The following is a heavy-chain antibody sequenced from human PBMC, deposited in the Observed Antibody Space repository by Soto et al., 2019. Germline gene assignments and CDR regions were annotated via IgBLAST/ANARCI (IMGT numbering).Heavy chain of an antibody. CDR3: AKSTTGTSLYYFDY. J-gene: IGHJ4*02. V-gene: IGHV3-23*01. CDR1: GFTLSNYG. Sequence: GGSLRLSCAASGFTLSNYGMNWVRQAPGKGLEWVSAIRGSGGTTYYADSVKGRFTISRDNSKNTLYLQMNTLRAEDTAVYYCAKSTTGTSLYYFDYWGQGTLVTVTS. CDR2: IRGSGGTT. D-gene: IGHD1-1*01.